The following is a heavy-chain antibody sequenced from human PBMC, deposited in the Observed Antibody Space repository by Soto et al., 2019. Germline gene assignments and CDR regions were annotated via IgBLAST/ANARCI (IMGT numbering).Heavy chain of an antibody. D-gene: IGHD1-1*01. Sequence: VQLVESGGGLVQPGGSLRLSCAASGFTFSTYSMKWVRQAPGKGLEWVSYISSSSSTIYYADSVRGRFTISRDNAKNSLYLQMNSLRAEDTAVYFCAREVAESSGKGYYYYYMDVWGNGTTVTVSS. J-gene: IGHJ6*03. V-gene: IGHV3-48*01. CDR2: ISSSSSTI. CDR3: AREVAESSGKGYYYYYMDV. CDR1: GFTFSTYS.